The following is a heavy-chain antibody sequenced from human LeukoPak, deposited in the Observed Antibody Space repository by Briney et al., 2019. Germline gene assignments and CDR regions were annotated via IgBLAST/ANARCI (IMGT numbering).Heavy chain of an antibody. V-gene: IGHV3-7*01. J-gene: IGHJ4*02. CDR2: IKQDGSEK. CDR3: ARGSVVVPAAMLRANNGDYYFDY. D-gene: IGHD2-2*01. Sequence: GGSLRLSCAASGFTFSSYWMSWVRQAPGKGLEWVANIKQDGSEKYYVDSVKGRFTISRDNAKNSLYLQMNSLRAEDTAVYYCARGSVVVPAAMLRANNGDYYFDYWGQGTLVTVSS. CDR1: GFTFSSYW.